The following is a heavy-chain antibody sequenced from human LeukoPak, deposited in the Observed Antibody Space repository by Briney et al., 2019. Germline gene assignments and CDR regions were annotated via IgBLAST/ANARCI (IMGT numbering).Heavy chain of an antibody. J-gene: IGHJ4*02. V-gene: IGHV3-74*01. CDR2: IKSDGGT. Sequence: GGSLRLSCAASGFTFSTYWMHWVRQAPGKGLVWVSRIKSDGGTNYADSVKGRFTISRDNSINTLYLQMNSLRAEDTALYYCANRGRYYFDYWGQGALVTVSS. CDR1: GFTFSTYW. CDR3: ANRGRYYFDY. D-gene: IGHD1-14*01.